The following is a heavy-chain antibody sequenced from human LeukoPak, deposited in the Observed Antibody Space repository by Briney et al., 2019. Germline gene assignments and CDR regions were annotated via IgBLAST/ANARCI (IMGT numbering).Heavy chain of an antibody. D-gene: IGHD2-15*01. CDR3: ARAADCSGGSCYVGY. V-gene: IGHV3-21*01. J-gene: IGHJ4*02. CDR1: GFTFSSYS. Sequence: GGSLRLSCAASGFTFSSYSMNWVRQAPGKGLEWVSSISSSSYIYYADSVKGRFTISRDNAKNSLYLQMNSLRAEDTAVYYCARAADCSGGSCYVGYWGQGTLVTVSS. CDR2: ISSSSYI.